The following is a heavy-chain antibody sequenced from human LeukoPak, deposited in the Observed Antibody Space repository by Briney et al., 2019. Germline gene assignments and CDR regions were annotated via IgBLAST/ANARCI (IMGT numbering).Heavy chain of an antibody. Sequence: GGSLRLSCAASGFTFSSYGMHWVRQATGKGLEWVAVISYDGSNKYYADSVKGRFTISRDNSKNTLYLQMNSLRAEDTAVYYCAKDSRPTSGSYYYYGMDVWGQGTTVTVSS. CDR2: ISYDGSNK. J-gene: IGHJ6*02. CDR3: AKDSRPTSGSYYYYGMDV. CDR1: GFTFSSYG. D-gene: IGHD1-26*01. V-gene: IGHV3-30*18.